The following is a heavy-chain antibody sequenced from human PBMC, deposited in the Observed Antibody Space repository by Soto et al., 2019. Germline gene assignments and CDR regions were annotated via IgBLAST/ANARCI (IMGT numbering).Heavy chain of an antibody. CDR2: IYSSGSA. Sequence: SETLSLTCTVSRASIYTYSWTWIRQPAGKGLQWIGHIYSSGSANYSPSLKSRVSMSVDSSKNQISLKLTSVTAADTAVYYCATIVGANDYWGQGTLVTVS. J-gene: IGHJ4*02. D-gene: IGHD1-26*01. CDR1: RASIYTYS. CDR3: ATIVGANDY. V-gene: IGHV4-4*07.